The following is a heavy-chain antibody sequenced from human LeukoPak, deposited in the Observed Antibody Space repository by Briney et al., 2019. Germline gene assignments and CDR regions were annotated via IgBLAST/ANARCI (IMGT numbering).Heavy chain of an antibody. CDR3: ARDRGSGFFVASFDP. CDR1: GGTFSSYA. J-gene: IGHJ5*02. V-gene: IGHV1-69*04. CDR2: IIPILGIA. Sequence: ASVKVPCKASGGTFSSYAISWVRQAPGQGLEWMGRIIPILGIANYAQKSQGRVTITADKSTSTAYMELSSLRSEDTAVYYCARDRGSGFFVASFDPWGQGTLVTVSS. D-gene: IGHD3-3*01.